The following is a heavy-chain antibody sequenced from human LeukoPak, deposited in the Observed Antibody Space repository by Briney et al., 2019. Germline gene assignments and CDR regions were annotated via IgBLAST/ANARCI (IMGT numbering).Heavy chain of an antibody. CDR2: ISWNSGSI. CDR3: AKDGGDGYNWKPSGFDY. V-gene: IGHV3-9*01. J-gene: IGHJ4*02. D-gene: IGHD5-24*01. CDR1: GFTFDDYA. Sequence: GRSLRLSCAASGFTFDDYAMHWVRHAPGKGLEWVSGISWNSGSIGYADSVEGRFTISRDNAKNSLYLQMNSLRAEDTALYYCAKDGGDGYNWKPSGFDYWGQGTLVTVSS.